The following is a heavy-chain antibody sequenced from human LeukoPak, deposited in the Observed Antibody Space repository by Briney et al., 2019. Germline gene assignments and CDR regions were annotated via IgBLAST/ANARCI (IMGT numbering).Heavy chain of an antibody. D-gene: IGHD4-17*01. Sequence: GGSLRPSCGASGFTFSSHAMTWVRQAPGKGLEWVSAISISGDTTYYADAVKGRFNISSDNSKNTVYLQMNSLRAEDTAVYYCANEIRPNDYWGQGTLVTVSS. CDR2: ISISGDTT. CDR3: ANEIRPNDY. V-gene: IGHV3-23*01. CDR1: GFTFSSHA. J-gene: IGHJ4*02.